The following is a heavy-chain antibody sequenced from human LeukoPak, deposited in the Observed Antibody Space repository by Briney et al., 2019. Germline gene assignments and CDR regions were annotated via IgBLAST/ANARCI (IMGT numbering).Heavy chain of an antibody. J-gene: IGHJ4*02. CDR3: ARGWGEKGRCRGGTCNNPQFDY. CDR2: IKESGSEK. Sequence: GGSLRLSCAASGFKLSYYWMTWVRQAPGKGLEWLANIKESGSEKYYVGSVKGRFTIPRDNADNLVYLQMNRLRVEDTAVYYCARGWGEKGRCRGGTCNNPQFDYWGQGILVTVSS. V-gene: IGHV3-7*04. D-gene: IGHD2-15*01. CDR1: GFKLSYYW.